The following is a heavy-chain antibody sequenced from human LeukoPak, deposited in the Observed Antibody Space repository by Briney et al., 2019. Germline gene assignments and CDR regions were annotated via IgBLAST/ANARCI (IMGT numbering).Heavy chain of an antibody. D-gene: IGHD4-17*01. CDR3: SKDPNGDYVGALDM. CDR2: ITGSGRGT. V-gene: IGHV3-23*01. J-gene: IGHJ3*02. Sequence: GGSLRLSCTASGLTFSNYATTWVRQAPGKGLEWVSSITGSGRGTYYADSVKGRFSVSRDNSQNTVFLHMNSLRADDTALYYCSKDPNGDYVGALDMWGPGTMVTVSS. CDR1: GLTFSNYA.